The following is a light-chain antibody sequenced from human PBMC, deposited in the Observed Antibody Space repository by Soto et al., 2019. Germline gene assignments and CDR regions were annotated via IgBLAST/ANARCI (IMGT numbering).Light chain of an antibody. CDR1: QSVSSY. Sequence: EIVLTQSPATLSLSPGERATLSCRASQSVSSYVAWYQQKPGQTPRLLIYDASIRATGIPARFSGSESGTDFTLTISSLEPEDFAVYYWQQRSTWPPEGTFGQGTKVEIK. J-gene: IGKJ1*01. CDR2: DAS. CDR3: QQRSTWPPEGT. V-gene: IGKV3-11*01.